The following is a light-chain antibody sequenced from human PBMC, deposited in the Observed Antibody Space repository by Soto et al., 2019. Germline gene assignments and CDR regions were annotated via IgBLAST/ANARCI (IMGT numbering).Light chain of an antibody. J-gene: IGLJ1*01. V-gene: IGLV2-14*01. CDR3: SSYTSSSTYV. CDR1: SSDVGGYNY. Sequence: QSALTQPASVSGSPGQSITISCTGTSSDVGGYNYVSWYQQHPGKDPKLMIYDVSNRPSGVSNHFSGSKSGNTASLTISGLQAEDEADYYCSSYTSSSTYVFGTGTKVTVL. CDR2: DVS.